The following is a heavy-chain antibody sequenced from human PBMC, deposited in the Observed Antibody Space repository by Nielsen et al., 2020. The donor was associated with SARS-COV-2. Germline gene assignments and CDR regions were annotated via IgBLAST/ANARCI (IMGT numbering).Heavy chain of an antibody. J-gene: IGHJ4*02. CDR1: GFTFSSYA. CDR3: ARAVGGGGSWYGY. Sequence: GGSLRLSCAASGFTFSSYAMHWVRQAPGKGLEWVAVISYDGSNKYYADSVKGRFTISRENSKNTLYLQMNSLRAEDTAVYYCARAVGGGGSWYGYWGQGTLVTVSS. V-gene: IGHV3-30-3*01. D-gene: IGHD6-13*01. CDR2: ISYDGSNK.